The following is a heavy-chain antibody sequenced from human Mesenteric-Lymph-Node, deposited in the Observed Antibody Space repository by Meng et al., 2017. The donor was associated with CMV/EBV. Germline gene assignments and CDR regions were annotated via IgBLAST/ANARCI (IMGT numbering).Heavy chain of an antibody. J-gene: IGHJ4*02. Sequence: GGSLRLSCAASGFTFSSYDMHWVRQATGKGLEWVSAIGTAGDTYYPGSVKGRFTISRENAKNTLYLQMNSLRAEDTAVYYCAREELLWFGEPRGEWGQGTLVTVSS. CDR3: AREELLWFGEPRGE. V-gene: IGHV3-13*01. CDR1: GFTFSSYD. D-gene: IGHD3-10*01. CDR2: IGTAGDT.